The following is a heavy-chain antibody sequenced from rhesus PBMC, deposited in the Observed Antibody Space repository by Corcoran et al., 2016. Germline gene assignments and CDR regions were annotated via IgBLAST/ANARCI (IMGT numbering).Heavy chain of an antibody. D-gene: IGHD4-23*01. Sequence: EVQLVESGGGLVQPGGSLRLSCAASGFTFSSYDMSWVRQAPGNGLEWFSYISYNGKSIYFADSVEVRFTISRDNAKHSLSLQMSSLRAEDTAVYYCTRNTVTFFDYWGQGVLVTVSS. CDR2: ISYNGKSI. CDR1: GFTFSSYD. CDR3: TRNTVTFFDY. V-gene: IGHV3-136*01. J-gene: IGHJ4*01.